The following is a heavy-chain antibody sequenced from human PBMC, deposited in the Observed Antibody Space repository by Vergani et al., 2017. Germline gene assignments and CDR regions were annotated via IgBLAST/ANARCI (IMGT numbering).Heavy chain of an antibody. J-gene: IGHJ6*02. D-gene: IGHD2-21*01. CDR1: GFSFRNAW. CDR2: IKSTFDRGTT. Sequence: EVQLVESGGGIVKPGGSLRLSCVASGFSFRNAWMNWVRRTPGKGLEWVGRIKSTFDRGTTDYAAAVKGRFTITRDDSKNTLFLQMNGLKTEDIGVYYCTTDPRDCGDGSCYWLRDHHHYGMDVWGQGTTVTVSS. V-gene: IGHV3-15*07. CDR3: TTDPRDCGDGSCYWLRDHHHYGMDV.